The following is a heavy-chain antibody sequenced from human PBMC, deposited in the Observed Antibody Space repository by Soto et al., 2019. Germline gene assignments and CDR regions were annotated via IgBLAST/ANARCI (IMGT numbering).Heavy chain of an antibody. CDR1: GLTFDNYW. Sequence: EVQLLESGGGLVQPGGSLTLSCAASGLTFDNYWMTWVRQVPGKGLEWVANINQDGNYKYYGDSVKGRFTISRDNAKKSLFLQMNSLRDEDTAVYYCARDRDENRITVAGTMYYDVFDSCGQGTMVTVSS. V-gene: IGHV3-7*01. J-gene: IGHJ3*02. CDR2: INQDGNYK. D-gene: IGHD6-19*01. CDR3: ARDRDENRITVAGTMYYDVFDS.